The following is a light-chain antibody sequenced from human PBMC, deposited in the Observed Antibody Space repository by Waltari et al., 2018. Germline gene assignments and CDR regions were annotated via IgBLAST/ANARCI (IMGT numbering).Light chain of an antibody. CDR1: QILVYADGNTY. J-gene: IGKJ2*01. V-gene: IGKV2-30*01. CDR2: RVS. Sequence: EVVMTQSPLSLPVTLRQPASISCRPSQILVYADGNTYLNWFHQRPGQSPRRLIYRVSVRDSGVPDRFSGSGSGTDFTLMISRVEAEDVGVYYCMQGTHWPYTFGQGTKLEIK. CDR3: MQGTHWPYT.